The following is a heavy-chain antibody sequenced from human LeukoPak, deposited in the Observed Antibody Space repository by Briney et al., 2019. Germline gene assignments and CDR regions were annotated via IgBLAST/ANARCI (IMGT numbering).Heavy chain of an antibody. CDR3: ARGIRTGYGY. CDR2: VDYSGST. V-gene: IGHV4-61*01. CDR1: GGSVSSGNYY. J-gene: IGHJ4*02. D-gene: IGHD1-1*01. Sequence: SETLSLTCSVSGGSVSSGNYYWSWIRQPPGKGLEWIGHVDYSGSTSYNPSLKRRVTISLDTSKNQFSLKVMYLTAADTAVYYCARGIRTGYGYWGQGTLVTVSS.